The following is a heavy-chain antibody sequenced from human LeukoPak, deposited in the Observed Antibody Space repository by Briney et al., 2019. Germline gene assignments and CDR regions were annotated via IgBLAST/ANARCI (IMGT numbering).Heavy chain of an antibody. CDR1: GFTFSSYA. J-gene: IGHJ4*02. Sequence: GRSLRLSCAASGFTFSSYAMHWVRQAPGKGLEWVAFIRYDGSNKYYADSVKGRFTISRDNSKNTLYLQMNSLRAEDTAVYYCAKDWSSSSHFDYWGPGTLVTVSS. D-gene: IGHD6-6*01. CDR2: IRYDGSNK. V-gene: IGHV3-30*02. CDR3: AKDWSSSSHFDY.